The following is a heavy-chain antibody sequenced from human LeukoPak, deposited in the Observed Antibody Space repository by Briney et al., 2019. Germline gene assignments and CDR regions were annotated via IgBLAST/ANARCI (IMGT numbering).Heavy chain of an antibody. V-gene: IGHV4-34*01. CDR2: INHSGST. D-gene: IGHD5-12*01. CDR1: GGSFSGYY. CDR3: ARVKWLRFPFDY. J-gene: IGHJ4*02. Sequence: SETLSLTCAVYGGSFSGYYWSWTRQPPGKGLEWIGEINHSGSTNYNPSLKSRVTISVDTSKNQFSLKLSSVTAADTAVYYCARVKWLRFPFDYWGQGTLVTVSS.